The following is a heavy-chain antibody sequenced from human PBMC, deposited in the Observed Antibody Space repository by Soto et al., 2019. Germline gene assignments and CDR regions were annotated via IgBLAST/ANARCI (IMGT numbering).Heavy chain of an antibody. D-gene: IGHD3-3*01. V-gene: IGHV3-30*18. CDR2: ISYDGSSK. CDR3: AKLAVADRIYDFWSGYAYYYMDV. CDR1: GFTFSSYG. Sequence: QVQLVESGGGVVQPGRSLRLSCAASGFTFSSYGMHWVRQAPGKGLEWVAVISYDGSSKYYADSVKGRFTISRDNSKNTLYLEMNSQRAEDTAVYYCAKLAVADRIYDFWSGYAYYYMDVWGKGTTVTVSS. J-gene: IGHJ6*03.